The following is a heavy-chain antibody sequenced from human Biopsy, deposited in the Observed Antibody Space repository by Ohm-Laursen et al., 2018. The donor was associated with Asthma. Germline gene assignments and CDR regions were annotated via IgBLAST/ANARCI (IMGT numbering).Heavy chain of an antibody. V-gene: IGHV1-69*13. J-gene: IGHJ4*02. CDR1: GGTFNTYV. D-gene: IGHD2-15*01. CDR2: INSVFGTT. CDR3: ARKAGSCISRSCYSLDF. Sequence: ASVKVSCKSLGGTFNTYVIGWVRQAPGQGLEWMGWINSVFGTTTYPQKFQDRVTITADDSRSTVYMELSSLRSGDTAVYYCARKAGSCISRSCYSLDFWGQGTLVTVSS.